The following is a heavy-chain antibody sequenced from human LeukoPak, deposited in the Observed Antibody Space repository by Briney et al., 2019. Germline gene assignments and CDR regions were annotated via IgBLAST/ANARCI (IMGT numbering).Heavy chain of an antibody. CDR1: GDSFSSSSAA. CDR2: TYYRSKWYS. CDR3: ARDVGAFDY. D-gene: IGHD1-26*01. V-gene: IGHV6-1*01. Sequence: SQTLSLTCAISGDSFSSSSAAWNWIRQSPSRGLEWLGRTYYRSKWYSDYAVSLKGRITINPDTSKNQFSLHLNSVTPDDTAVYYCARDVGAFDYWGQGTLVTVSS. J-gene: IGHJ4*02.